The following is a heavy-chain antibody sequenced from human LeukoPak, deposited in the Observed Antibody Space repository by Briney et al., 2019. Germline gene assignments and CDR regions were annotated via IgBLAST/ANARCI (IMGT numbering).Heavy chain of an antibody. CDR1: GGSISSYY. V-gene: IGHV4-59*01. CDR3: ARGYSSSWYWDY. CDR2: IYYSGST. Sequence: SETLSLTCTVSGGSISSYYWSWIRQPPGKGLEWIGYIYYSGSTNYNPSLKSRVTISVDTSKNQFSLKLSSVTAADTAVYYCARGYSSSWYWDYWGQGTLVTVSS. D-gene: IGHD6-13*01. J-gene: IGHJ4*02.